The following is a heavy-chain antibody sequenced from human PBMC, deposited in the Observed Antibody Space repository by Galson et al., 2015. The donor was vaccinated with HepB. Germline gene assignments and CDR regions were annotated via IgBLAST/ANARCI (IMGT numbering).Heavy chain of an antibody. J-gene: IGHJ6*02. V-gene: IGHV3-23*01. CDR1: GFTFSSYA. CDR3: AKRGWAAAVTHYYYYGMDV. CDR2: ISGSGGST. D-gene: IGHD6-13*01. Sequence: SLRLSCAASGFTFSSYAMSWVRQAPGKGLEWVSAISGSGGSTYYADSVKGRFTISRDNSKNTLYLQMNSLRAEDTAVYYCAKRGWAAAVTHYYYYGMDVWGQGTTVTVSS.